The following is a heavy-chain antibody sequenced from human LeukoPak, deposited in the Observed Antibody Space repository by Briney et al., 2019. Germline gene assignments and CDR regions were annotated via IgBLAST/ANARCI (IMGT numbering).Heavy chain of an antibody. CDR3: ARVVGDSSGWYYFDY. D-gene: IGHD6-19*01. CDR1: GFTFSSYD. Sequence: PGGSLRLSCAASGFTFSSYDMHWVRQATGKGLEWVSAIGTAGDPYYPGSVKGRFTISRENAKNSLYLQMNSLRAGDTAVYYCARVVGDSSGWYYFDYWGQGTLDTVSS. J-gene: IGHJ4*02. V-gene: IGHV3-13*05. CDR2: IGTAGDP.